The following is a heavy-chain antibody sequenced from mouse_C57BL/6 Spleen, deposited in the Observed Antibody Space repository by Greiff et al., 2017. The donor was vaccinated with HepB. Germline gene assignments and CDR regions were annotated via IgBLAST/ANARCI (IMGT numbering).Heavy chain of an antibody. V-gene: IGHV5-9-1*02. CDR3: TRGGDYGSSFSWFAY. CDR2: ISSGGDYI. CDR1: GFTFSSYA. J-gene: IGHJ3*01. D-gene: IGHD1-1*01. Sequence: EVQLVESGEGLVKPGGSLKLSCAASGFTFSSYAMSWVRQTPEKRLEWVAYISSGGDYIYYADTVKGRFTISRDNARNTLYLQMSSLKSEDTAMYYCTRGGDYGSSFSWFAYWGQGTLVTVSA.